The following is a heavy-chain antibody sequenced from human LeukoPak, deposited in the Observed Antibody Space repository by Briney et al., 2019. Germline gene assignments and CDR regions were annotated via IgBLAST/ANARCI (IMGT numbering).Heavy chain of an antibody. CDR1: GGTFISYA. D-gene: IGHD4-11*01. V-gene: IGHV1-69*13. CDR2: IIPIFGTA. J-gene: IGHJ4*02. Sequence: GASVKVSCKASGGTFISYAISWVRQAPGQGREWMGGIIPIFGTANYAQKFQGRVTITADESTSTAYMELSSLRSEDTAVYYCAHSDDYSNTIDYWGQGTLVTVSS. CDR3: AHSDDYSNTIDY.